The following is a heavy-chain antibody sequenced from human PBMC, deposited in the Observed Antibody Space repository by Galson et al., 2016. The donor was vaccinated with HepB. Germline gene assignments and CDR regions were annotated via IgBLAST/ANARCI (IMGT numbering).Heavy chain of an antibody. Sequence: TLSLTCTVSGGSIRSSSYYWSWIRQRPGKGLEWIGYIYYTGTTYYNPSLKSRLNISFDTSRTHFSLNLTSVTAADTAIYYCARDKRRGVAAGTGFDPWGQGTLVTVSS. CDR1: GGSIRSSSYY. J-gene: IGHJ5*02. V-gene: IGHV4-31*03. CDR3: ARDKRRGVAAGTGFDP. CDR2: IYYTGTT. D-gene: IGHD6-13*01.